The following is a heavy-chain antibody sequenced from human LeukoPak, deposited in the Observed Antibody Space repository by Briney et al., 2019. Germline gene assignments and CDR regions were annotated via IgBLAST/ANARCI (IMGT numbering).Heavy chain of an antibody. D-gene: IGHD1-20*01. Sequence: GGSLRLSCAASGFTFSSNYMSWVRQAPGKGLEWVSVIYSGGATDYADSVKGRFTISRDHSKNTLYLQMSSLRAEDTAVYYCAKVTSTPRSYYFASWGQGTLVTVSS. CDR3: AKVTSTPRSYYFAS. CDR2: IYSGGAT. V-gene: IGHV3-53*01. CDR1: GFTFSSNY. J-gene: IGHJ4*02.